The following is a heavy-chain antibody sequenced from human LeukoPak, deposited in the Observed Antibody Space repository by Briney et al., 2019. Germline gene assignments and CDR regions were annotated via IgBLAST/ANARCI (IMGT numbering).Heavy chain of an antibody. V-gene: IGHV4-30-2*01. CDR2: IYRSGST. D-gene: IGHD5-18*01. CDR1: GGSISSGGYS. CDR3: ARVSVVQLWSTFDY. Sequence: SQTLSLTCAVSGGSISSGGYSWSWIRQPPGKGLEWIGYIYRSGSTYYNPSLKSRVTISVDRSKNQFSLKLSSVTAADTAVYYCARVSVVQLWSTFDYWGQGTLVTVSS. J-gene: IGHJ4*02.